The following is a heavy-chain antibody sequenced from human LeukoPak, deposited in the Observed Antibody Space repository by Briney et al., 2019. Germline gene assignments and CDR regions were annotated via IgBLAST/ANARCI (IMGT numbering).Heavy chain of an antibody. D-gene: IGHD1-26*01. CDR1: GFTFSSYW. Sequence: GGSLRLSCAASGFTFSSYWMSWVRQAPGKGLEWVANIKQDGSEKYYVDSVKGRFTISRDNAKNSLYLQMSSLRAEDTAVYYCARGRGSYTHDYWGQGTLVTVSS. CDR2: IKQDGSEK. J-gene: IGHJ4*02. CDR3: ARGRGSYTHDY. V-gene: IGHV3-7*01.